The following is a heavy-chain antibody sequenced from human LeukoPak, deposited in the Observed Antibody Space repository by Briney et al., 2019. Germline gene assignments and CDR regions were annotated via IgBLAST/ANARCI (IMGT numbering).Heavy chain of an antibody. J-gene: IGHJ4*02. V-gene: IGHV3-7*01. CDR3: ARHLSGVTGYTYGRGIDY. CDR2: IKQDGSEK. D-gene: IGHD5-18*01. CDR1: GFTFSSYW. Sequence: GGSLRLSCAASGFTFSSYWMSWVRQAPGKGLEWVANIKQDGSEKYYVDSVKGRFTISRDNAKNSLYLQMNSLRAEDTAVYYCARHLSGVTGYTYGRGIDYWGQGTLVTVSS.